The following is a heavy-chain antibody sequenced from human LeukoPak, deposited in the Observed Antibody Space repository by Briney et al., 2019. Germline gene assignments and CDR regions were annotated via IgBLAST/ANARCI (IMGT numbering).Heavy chain of an antibody. V-gene: IGHV3-30*02. CDR3: AKDRLVPGSVLDY. D-gene: IGHD6-19*01. Sequence: PGGSLRLSCAASGFAFNDYNMHWVRQAPGKGLEWVAFIQHDGSNYFYVDSVKGRFTISRDKSKNTLYLQMNSLRAEDTAVYYCAKDRLVPGSVLDYWGQGTLVTVSP. CDR2: IQHDGSNY. CDR1: GFAFNDYN. J-gene: IGHJ4*02.